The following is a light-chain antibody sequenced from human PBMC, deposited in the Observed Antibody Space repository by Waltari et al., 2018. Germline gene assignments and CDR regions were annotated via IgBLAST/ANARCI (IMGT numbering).Light chain of an antibody. CDR2: KAS. V-gene: IGKV1-5*03. CDR3: QQYDSLWT. Sequence: DIQMTQSPSTLSASVGDRVTITCRASQSMGSWLAWYQQKAGKAPKLLIYKASRLEGGGPSRFSGSGSGTEFTLTISSLQPDDFATYYCQQYDSLWTFGQGTKVEIK. CDR1: QSMGSW. J-gene: IGKJ1*01.